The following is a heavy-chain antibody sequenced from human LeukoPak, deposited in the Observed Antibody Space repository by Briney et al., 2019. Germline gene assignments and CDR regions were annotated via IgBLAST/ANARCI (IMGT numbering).Heavy chain of an antibody. Sequence: GGSLRLSCAASGFTFSSYAMHWVRQAPGKGLEWVAVISYDGSNKYYADSVKGRFTISRDNSKNTLYLQMNSLRAEDTAVYYCARPYSSSWYNYFGSWGQGTLVTVSS. J-gene: IGHJ4*02. V-gene: IGHV3-30-3*01. D-gene: IGHD6-13*01. CDR1: GFTFSSYA. CDR3: ARPYSSSWYNYFGS. CDR2: ISYDGSNK.